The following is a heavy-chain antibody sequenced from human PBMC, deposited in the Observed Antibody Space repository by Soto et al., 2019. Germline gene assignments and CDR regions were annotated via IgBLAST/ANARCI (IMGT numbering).Heavy chain of an antibody. D-gene: IGHD2-2*01. J-gene: IGHJ4*02. CDR2: IYPPNSDT. V-gene: IGHV5-51*01. CDR1: GYNFATYW. Sequence: PGESLKISCKGSGYNFATYWTGWVRQTPGKGLEWIGIIYPPNSDTKYSPSFEGQVTISAEKSINTAYLQWSSLTASDTAVYYCARHRLYSSSWTPFDYWGQGTLVTVSS. CDR3: ARHRLYSSSWTPFDY.